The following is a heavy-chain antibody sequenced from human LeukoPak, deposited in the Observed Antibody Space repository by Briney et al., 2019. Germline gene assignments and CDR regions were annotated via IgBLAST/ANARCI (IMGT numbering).Heavy chain of an antibody. CDR2: IYTSGST. D-gene: IGHD2-2*01. Sequence: SQTLSLTCTVSGGSISSGSYYWSWIRQPAGKGLEWIGRIYTSGSTNYNPSLKSRVTISVDTSKNQLSLKLSSVTAADTAVYYCARDIVVVPAANQVVNWFDPWGQGTLVTVSS. J-gene: IGHJ5*02. V-gene: IGHV4-61*02. CDR1: GGSISSGSYY. CDR3: ARDIVVVPAANQVVNWFDP.